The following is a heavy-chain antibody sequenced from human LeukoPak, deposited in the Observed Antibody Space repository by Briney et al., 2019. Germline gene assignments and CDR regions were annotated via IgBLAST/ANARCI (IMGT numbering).Heavy chain of an antibody. V-gene: IGHV3-48*01. J-gene: IGHJ4*02. CDR1: GFTFSSYS. CDR3: ARGPVLRFLEWHYFDY. Sequence: GGSLRLSCAASGFTFSSYSMNWVRQAPGKGLEWVSYISSSSSTIYYADSVKGRFTISRDNAKDSLYLQMNSLRAEDTAVYYCARGPVLRFLEWHYFDYWGQGTLVTVSS. D-gene: IGHD3-3*01. CDR2: ISSSSSTI.